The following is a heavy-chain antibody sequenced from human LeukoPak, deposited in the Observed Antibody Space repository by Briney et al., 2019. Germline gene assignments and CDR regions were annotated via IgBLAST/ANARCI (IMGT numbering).Heavy chain of an antibody. D-gene: IGHD5-18*01. CDR1: GFTFSSYS. CDR2: ISSSSSTI. CDR3: AREGLSAMVSYYFDY. Sequence: GGSLRLSCAASGFTFSSYSMNWVRQAPGKGLEWVSYISSSSSTIYYADSVKGRFTISRDSAKNSLYLQMNSLRAEDTAVYYCAREGLSAMVSYYFDYWGQGTLVTVSS. V-gene: IGHV3-48*01. J-gene: IGHJ4*02.